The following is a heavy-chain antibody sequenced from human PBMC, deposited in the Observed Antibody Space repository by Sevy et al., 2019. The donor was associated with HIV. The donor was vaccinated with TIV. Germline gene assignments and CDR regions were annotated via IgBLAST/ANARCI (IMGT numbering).Heavy chain of an antibody. V-gene: IGHV3-9*01. Sequence: SLRLSCAASGFTFDDYAMHWVRQVPGKGLEWVAGITWNSGSIGYADSVKGRFTISRDNAKKSVYLQMNSLRAEDTALYYCAKDNVGYSSGWYFYFDFWGQGTLVTVSS. D-gene: IGHD6-13*01. CDR1: GFTFDDYA. J-gene: IGHJ4*02. CDR3: AKDNVGYSSGWYFYFDF. CDR2: ITWNSGSI.